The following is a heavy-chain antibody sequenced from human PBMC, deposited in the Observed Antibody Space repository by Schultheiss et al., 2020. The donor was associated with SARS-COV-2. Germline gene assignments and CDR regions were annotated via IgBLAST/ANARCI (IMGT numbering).Heavy chain of an antibody. CDR1: GGSISSYY. J-gene: IGHJ5*02. D-gene: IGHD5-12*01. V-gene: IGHV4-59*12. Sequence: SETLSLTCTVSGGSISSYYWSWIRQPPGKGLEWIGYISYSGRTNNNPSLKSRVTISLDTSKTQFSLKLSSVTAADTAVYYCARLDGWLRGWFDPWGQGTLVTVSS. CDR3: ARLDGWLRGWFDP. CDR2: ISYSGRT.